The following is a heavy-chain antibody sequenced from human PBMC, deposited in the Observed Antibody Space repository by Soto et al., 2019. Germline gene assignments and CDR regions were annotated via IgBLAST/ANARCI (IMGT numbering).Heavy chain of an antibody. CDR3: VRDHDILTGYSVYFDY. V-gene: IGHV3-48*02. Sequence: EVQLVESGGGLVQPGGSLRLSCAASGFTFSSYSMNWVRQAPGKGLEWVSYISTSSSAIYYADSVKGRFTISSDNAKNSLYLQMNSLRDEDTAVYYCVRDHDILTGYSVYFDYWGQGTLVTVSS. CDR1: GFTFSSYS. CDR2: ISTSSSAI. D-gene: IGHD3-9*01. J-gene: IGHJ4*02.